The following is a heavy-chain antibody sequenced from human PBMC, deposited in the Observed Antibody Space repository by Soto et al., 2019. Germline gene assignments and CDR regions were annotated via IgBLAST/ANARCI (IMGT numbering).Heavy chain of an antibody. D-gene: IGHD3-10*01. CDR1: GYTFTSYG. CDR3: ARGYALWFGELLSTYYYYGMDV. Sequence: ASVKVSCKASGYTFTSYGISWVRQAPGQGLEWMGWISAYNGNTNYAQKLQGRVTMTTDTSTSTAYMELRSLRSDDTAVYYCARGYALWFGELLSTYYYYGMDVWGQGPRSPSP. V-gene: IGHV1-18*01. J-gene: IGHJ6*02. CDR2: ISAYNGNT.